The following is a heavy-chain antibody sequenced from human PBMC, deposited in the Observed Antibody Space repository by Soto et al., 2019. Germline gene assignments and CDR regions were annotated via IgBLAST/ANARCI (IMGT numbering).Heavy chain of an antibody. J-gene: IGHJ4*02. V-gene: IGHV3-33*01. CDR1: GFTFSSYG. CDR2: IWYDGSNK. CDR3: ARDPTIFGVVIIGVDY. D-gene: IGHD3-3*01. Sequence: GGSLRLSCAASGFTFSSYGMHWVRQAPGKGLEWVAVIWYDGSNKYYADSVKGRFTISRDNSKNTLYLQMNSLRAEDTAVYYCARDPTIFGVVIIGVDYWGQGTLVTVSS.